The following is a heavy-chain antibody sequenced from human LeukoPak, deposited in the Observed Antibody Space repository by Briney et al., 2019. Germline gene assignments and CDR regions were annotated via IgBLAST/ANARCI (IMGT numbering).Heavy chain of an antibody. D-gene: IGHD3-16*01. Sequence: SGGSLRLSCAASGFTFSSFWMSWVRQAPGKGLEWVANIKQDGSERYYVDSLKGRFTISRDNANNSLYLQMNSLRAENTAVYYCARVGGKSSPFGYWGQGTLVTVSS. J-gene: IGHJ4*02. V-gene: IGHV3-7*01. CDR1: GFTFSSFW. CDR2: IKQDGSER. CDR3: ARVGGKSSPFGY.